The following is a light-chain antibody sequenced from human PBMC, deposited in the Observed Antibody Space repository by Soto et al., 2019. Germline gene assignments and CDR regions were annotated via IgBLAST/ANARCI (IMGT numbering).Light chain of an antibody. CDR3: QQYIYWPYT. V-gene: IGKV3-15*01. J-gene: IGKJ2*01. CDR1: QSVSSN. CDR2: GAS. Sequence: EIVMTQSPATLSVSPGERATLSCRASQSVSSNVAWYQQIPGQTPRLLINGASTRATGIPVRFSGSGSGTDFTLSISSLQSEDFAVYYCQQYIYWPYTFGQGTK.